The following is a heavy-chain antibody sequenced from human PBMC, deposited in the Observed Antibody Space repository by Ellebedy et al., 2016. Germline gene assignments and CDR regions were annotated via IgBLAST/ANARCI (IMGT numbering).Heavy chain of an antibody. CDR1: GGSFSGYY. CDR3: ARDFAYSSSPIYYMDV. Sequence: SETLSLTXAVYGGSFSGYYWSWIRQPPGKGLEWIGEINHSGSTNYNPSLKSRVTISVDTSKNQFSLKLSSVTAADTAVYYCARDFAYSSSPIYYMDVWGKGTTVTVSS. CDR2: INHSGST. D-gene: IGHD6-13*01. J-gene: IGHJ6*03. V-gene: IGHV4-34*01.